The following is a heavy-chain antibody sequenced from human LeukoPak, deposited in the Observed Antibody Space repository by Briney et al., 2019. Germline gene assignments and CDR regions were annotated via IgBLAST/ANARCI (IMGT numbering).Heavy chain of an antibody. CDR3: AKFPRAVYSSGSPRAFDI. J-gene: IGHJ3*02. Sequence: PSETLSLTCTVSGGSISSYYWSWIRQPPGKGLEWIGYIYYSGSTNCNPSLKSRVTISVDTSKNQFSLKLSSVTAADTAVYYCAKFPRAVYSSGSPRAFDIWGQGTMVTVSS. D-gene: IGHD6-19*01. CDR1: GGSISSYY. V-gene: IGHV4-59*01. CDR2: IYYSGST.